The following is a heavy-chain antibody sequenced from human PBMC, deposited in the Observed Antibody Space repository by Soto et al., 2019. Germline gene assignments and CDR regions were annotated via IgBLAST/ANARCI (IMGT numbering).Heavy chain of an antibody. CDR2: IYYSGST. D-gene: IGHD3-3*01. V-gene: IGHV4-59*01. Sequence: PSETLSLTCTVSGGSISSFYWSWIRQPPGKGLEWIGYIYYSGSTNYNPSLKSRVTISVDTSKNQFSLKLSSVTAADTAVYYCARGVGAAESYYDFRSGPVGNWFDPWGQGTLVTVSS. CDR1: GGSISSFY. CDR3: ARGVGAAESYYDFRSGPVGNWFDP. J-gene: IGHJ5*02.